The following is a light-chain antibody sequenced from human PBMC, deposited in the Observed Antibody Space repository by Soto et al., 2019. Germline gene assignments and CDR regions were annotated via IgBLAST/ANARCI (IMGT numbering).Light chain of an antibody. J-gene: IGKJ1*01. CDR2: KAS. CDR3: MQGTHWRPT. V-gene: IGKV2-30*01. CDR1: RSLVYSDGNAY. Sequence: DVVMTQSPLSLPVTLGQPASISCRSSRSLVYSDGNAYLNWFHQRPGQSPRRLIYKASNRDSGVPDRFSGSGSGTDFTLHINRVEAEDVGVYYCMQGTHWRPTFGRGTRVEIE.